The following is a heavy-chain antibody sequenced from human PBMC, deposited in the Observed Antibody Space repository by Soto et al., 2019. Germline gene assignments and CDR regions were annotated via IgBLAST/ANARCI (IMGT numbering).Heavy chain of an antibody. CDR2: IWYDGSNK. Sequence: GGSLRPSWAASGFTFSGYGMHWVRPSPGKGLEWLAVIWYDGSNKYYADSVKGRFTISRDNSKNTLYLQMNSLRAEDTAVYYCARDMYYYGSGVGYYYYYGMDVWGQGTTVTVSS. J-gene: IGHJ6*02. D-gene: IGHD3-10*01. CDR3: ARDMYYYGSGVGYYYYYGMDV. CDR1: GFTFSGYG. V-gene: IGHV3-33*01.